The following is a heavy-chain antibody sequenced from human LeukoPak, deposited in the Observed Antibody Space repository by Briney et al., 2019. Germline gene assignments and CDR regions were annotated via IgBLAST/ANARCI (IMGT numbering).Heavy chain of an antibody. CDR2: SNSDGSST. Sequence: GGSLRLSCVASGFTFSRYWMHWVRQAPGKGLVWASRSNSDGSSTNYADSVKGRFTISRDNAKKSVYLQMNSLRAEDTAVYYCARGALDAATPFDSWGQGTLVTVSS. V-gene: IGHV3-74*01. CDR3: ARGALDAATPFDS. J-gene: IGHJ5*01. D-gene: IGHD2-15*01. CDR1: GFTFSRYW.